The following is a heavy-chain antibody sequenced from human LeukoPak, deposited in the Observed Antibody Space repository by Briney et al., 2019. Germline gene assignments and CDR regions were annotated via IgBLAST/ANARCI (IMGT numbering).Heavy chain of an antibody. CDR3: ARGIGPDYYYYYMDV. J-gene: IGHJ6*03. CDR2: IYHSGST. V-gene: IGHV4-30-2*01. Sequence: PSETLSLTCAVSGGSISSGGYSWSWIRQPPGKGLEWIGYIYHSGSTYYNPSLKSRVTISVDTSKNQFSLKLSSVTAADTAVYYCARGIGPDYYYYYMDVWGKGTTVTVSS. CDR1: GGSISSGGYS.